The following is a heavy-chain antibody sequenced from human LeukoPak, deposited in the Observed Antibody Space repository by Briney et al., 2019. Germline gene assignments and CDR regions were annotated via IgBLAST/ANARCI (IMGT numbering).Heavy chain of an antibody. CDR2: IYYSGST. Sequence: PSETLSLTCTVSGGSISSSSYYWGSIRQPPGKGLEWIGYIYYSGSTNYNPSLKSRVTISVDTSKNQFSLRLSSVTAADTAVYYCARYKVRGVTPNGFDYWGQGTLVTVSS. J-gene: IGHJ4*02. D-gene: IGHD3-10*01. CDR3: ARYKVRGVTPNGFDY. CDR1: GGSISSSSYY. V-gene: IGHV4-61*05.